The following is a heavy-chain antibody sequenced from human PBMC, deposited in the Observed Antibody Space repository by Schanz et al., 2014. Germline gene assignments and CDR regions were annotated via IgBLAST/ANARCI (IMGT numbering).Heavy chain of an antibody. CDR2: IIPILDKT. CDR3: ATNSPFRMVRGSNAFDA. J-gene: IGHJ3*01. V-gene: IGHV1-69*02. D-gene: IGHD3-10*01. CDR1: GGTFSSST. Sequence: QVQLVQSGAEVKKPGSSVKVSCKASGGTFSSSTLTWVRQAPGQGLEWMGRIIPILDKTNYAQKFQGRVTMTADKSTSTVYMEVSGLRSEDTAVYYCATNSPFRMVRGSNAFDAWGQGTMVTVSS.